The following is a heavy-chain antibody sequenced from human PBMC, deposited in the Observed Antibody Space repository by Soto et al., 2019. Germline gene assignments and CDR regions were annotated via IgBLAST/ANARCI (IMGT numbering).Heavy chain of an antibody. D-gene: IGHD5-18*01. CDR1: GFTFSSYA. Sequence: EVQLLESGGGLVQPGGSLRLSCEASGFTFSSYAMSWVRQAPGKGLGWVSAISGSGGSTYYADSVKGRFTISRDNSKNTLYLQMNSLRAEDTAVYYCATGRLSGYSYFDYWGQGTLVTVSS. CDR3: ATGRLSGYSYFDY. J-gene: IGHJ4*02. V-gene: IGHV3-23*01. CDR2: ISGSGGST.